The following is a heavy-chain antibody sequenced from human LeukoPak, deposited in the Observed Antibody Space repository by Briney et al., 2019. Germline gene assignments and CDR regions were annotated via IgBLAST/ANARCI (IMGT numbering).Heavy chain of an antibody. Sequence: SETLSLTCTVSGGSISRYYWSWIRQPPGKGLEWIGYIYYSGSTNYNPSLKSRVTISVDTSKNQFSLKLSSVTAADTAVYYCARHKWDGFNCFDYWGQGTLVTVPS. CDR2: IYYSGST. CDR3: ARHKWDGFNCFDY. D-gene: IGHD5-24*01. V-gene: IGHV4-59*01. CDR1: GGSISRYY. J-gene: IGHJ4*02.